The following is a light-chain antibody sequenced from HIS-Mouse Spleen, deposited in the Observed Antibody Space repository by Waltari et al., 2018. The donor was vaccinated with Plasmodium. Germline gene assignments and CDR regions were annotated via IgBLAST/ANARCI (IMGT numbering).Light chain of an antibody. CDR3: YSTDSSGNHRV. Sequence: SYELTQPPSVSVSPGQTARITCSGDALPKKYAYWYQQKSGRAPVLVIYEDSKRPSGIPGVVSGSSSGTMATLTISGAQVEDEADYYCYSTDSSGNHRVFGGGTKLTVL. CDR1: ALPKKY. J-gene: IGLJ3*02. CDR2: EDS. V-gene: IGLV3-10*01.